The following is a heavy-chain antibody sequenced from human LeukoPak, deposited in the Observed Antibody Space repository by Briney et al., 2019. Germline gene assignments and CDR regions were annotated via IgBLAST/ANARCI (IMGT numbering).Heavy chain of an antibody. V-gene: IGHV3-23*01. D-gene: IGHD4-11*01. CDR1: GCTLSSYA. CDR2: ISGSGGST. J-gene: IGHJ4*02. Sequence: GGSLRLSCAASGCTLSSYAMSWVRQAPGKGLEWVSAISGSGGSTYYADSVKGRFTISRDNSKNTLYLQMSSLRAEDTAVYYCARAPGYYSNPFFDYWGRGTLVTVSS. CDR3: ARAPGYYSNPFFDY.